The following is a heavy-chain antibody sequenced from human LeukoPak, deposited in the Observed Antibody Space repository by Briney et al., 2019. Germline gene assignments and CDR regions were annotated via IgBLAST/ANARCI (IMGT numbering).Heavy chain of an antibody. CDR1: GYTFTNYY. D-gene: IGHD3-10*01. CDR2: INPSSGST. CDR3: ANYGWDYYYMDV. J-gene: IGHJ6*03. V-gene: IGHV1-46*01. Sequence: GASVKVSCKASGYTFTNYYMHWVRQAPGQGLEWMGIINPSSGSTSYAQKFQGRVTMTRNTSISTAYMELSSLRSEDTAVYYCANYGWDYYYMDVWGKGTTVTISS.